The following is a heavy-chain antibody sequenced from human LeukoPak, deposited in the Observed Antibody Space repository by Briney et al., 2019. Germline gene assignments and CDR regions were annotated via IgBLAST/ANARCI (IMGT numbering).Heavy chain of an antibody. D-gene: IGHD5-24*01. CDR3: ARVEEMATITDAFDI. Sequence: SETLSLTCTVSGGSMNNYYWNWIRQPPGKGLEWIAYIYYSGSTNYNPSLKSRVTISVDTSKNQFSLKLSSVTAADTAVYYCARVEEMATITDAFDIWGQGTMVTVSS. CDR2: IYYSGST. V-gene: IGHV4-59*12. J-gene: IGHJ3*02. CDR1: GGSMNNYY.